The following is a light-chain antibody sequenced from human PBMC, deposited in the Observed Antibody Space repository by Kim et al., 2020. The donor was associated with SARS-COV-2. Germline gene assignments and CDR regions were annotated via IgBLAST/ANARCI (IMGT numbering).Light chain of an antibody. CDR3: AVWDDSLNGWV. CDR1: SSNIGSET. J-gene: IGLJ3*02. Sequence: GQRVTISCSGSSSNIGSETVNWYQQLAGTAPKLLIYTNNQRPSGVPDRFSGSKSGTSASLAISGLQSEDEADYYCAVWDDSLNGWVFGGGTKL. CDR2: TNN. V-gene: IGLV1-44*01.